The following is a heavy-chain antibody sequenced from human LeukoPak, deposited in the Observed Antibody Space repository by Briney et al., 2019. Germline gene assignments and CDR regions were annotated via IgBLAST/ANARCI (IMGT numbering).Heavy chain of an antibody. J-gene: IGHJ4*02. CDR1: GGSISSYY. Sequence: SETLSLTCTVSGGSISSYYWSWIRQPPGKGLERIGYIYYSGSTNYNPSLKSRVTISVDTSKNQFSLKLSSVTAADTAVYYCASSIAVAGTCSYFDYWGQGTLVTVSS. CDR3: ASSIAVAGTCSYFDY. D-gene: IGHD6-19*01. V-gene: IGHV4-59*08. CDR2: IYYSGST.